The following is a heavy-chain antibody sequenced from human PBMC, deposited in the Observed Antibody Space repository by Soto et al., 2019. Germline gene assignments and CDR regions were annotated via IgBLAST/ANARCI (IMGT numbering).Heavy chain of an antibody. CDR1: GYAFTTYG. CDR3: AGGRYGDY. V-gene: IGHV1-18*01. D-gene: IGHD1-1*01. Sequence: QVHLVQSGAEVKKPGASVKVSCQASGYAFTTYGITWVRQAPEQGLEWMGWISAHNGNTNYAQKLQGRVTVTRDTSKSTANMELRSLRSDDTAVYYCAGGRYGDYWGQGALVTVSS. CDR2: ISAHNGNT. J-gene: IGHJ4*02.